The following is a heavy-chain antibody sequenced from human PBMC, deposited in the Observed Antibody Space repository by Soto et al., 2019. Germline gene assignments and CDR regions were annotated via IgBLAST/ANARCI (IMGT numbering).Heavy chain of an antibody. CDR1: GGSFSGYY. CDR3: ARGPLYYYGSGSYFLDY. D-gene: IGHD3-10*01. Sequence: SETLSLTCAAYGGSFSGYYWSWIRQPPGKGLEWIGEINHSGSTNYNPSLKSRVTISVDTSKNQFSLKLSSVTAADTAVYYCARGPLYYYGSGSYFLDYWGQGTLVTVSS. CDR2: INHSGST. J-gene: IGHJ4*02. V-gene: IGHV4-34*01.